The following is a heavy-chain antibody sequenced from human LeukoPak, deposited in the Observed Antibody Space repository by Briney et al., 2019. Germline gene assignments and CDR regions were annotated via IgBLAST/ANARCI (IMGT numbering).Heavy chain of an antibody. D-gene: IGHD1-26*01. J-gene: IGHJ4*02. CDR2: MWSDGSNV. Sequence: GRSLRLSCEGSGFSFSTSGMHWVRQAPGKGLEWVAVMWSDGSNVNYVDSVKGRFTISRDNSKNTLYLQMNGLRADDTGVYYCARDEHGSADYWGQGTLVTVSS. CDR3: ARDEHGSADY. V-gene: IGHV3-33*01. CDR1: GFSFSTSG.